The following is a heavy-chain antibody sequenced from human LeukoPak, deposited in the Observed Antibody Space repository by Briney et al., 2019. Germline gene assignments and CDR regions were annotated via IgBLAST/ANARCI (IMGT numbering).Heavy chain of an antibody. CDR1: GFTFSSYA. Sequence: GGSLGLSCAASGFTFSSYAMSWVRQAPGKGLEWVSAISGSGGSTYYADSVKGRFTISRDNSKNTLYLQMNSLRAEDTAVYYCAKGRHYYDSSGYYYFDYWGQGTLVTVSS. V-gene: IGHV3-23*01. CDR3: AKGRHYYDSSGYYYFDY. CDR2: ISGSGGST. D-gene: IGHD3-22*01. J-gene: IGHJ4*02.